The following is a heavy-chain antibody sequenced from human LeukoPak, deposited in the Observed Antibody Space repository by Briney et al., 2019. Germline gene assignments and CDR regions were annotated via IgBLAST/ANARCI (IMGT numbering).Heavy chain of an antibody. CDR2: IYYSGST. D-gene: IGHD3-22*01. V-gene: IGHV4-59*01. CDR3: ARILGYDSSGYYTPFYYYYGMDV. J-gene: IGHJ6*02. Sequence: PSETLSLTCTVSGGSMSPYHWGWIRQPPGKGLEWIGYIYYSGSTNYNPSLKSRVTISVDTSKNQFSLKLSSVTAADTAVYYCARILGYDSSGYYTPFYYYYGMDVWGQGTTVTVSS. CDR1: GGSMSPYH.